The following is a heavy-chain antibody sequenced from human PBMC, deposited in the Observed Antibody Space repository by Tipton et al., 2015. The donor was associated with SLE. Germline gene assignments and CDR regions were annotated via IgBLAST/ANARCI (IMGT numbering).Heavy chain of an antibody. D-gene: IGHD3-3*01. J-gene: IGHJ3*02. V-gene: IGHV4-39*07. CDR2: IYYSGST. Sequence: TLSLTCTVSGGSISSSSYYWGWVRQPPGKGLEWIGSIYYSGSTYYNPSLKSRVTISVDTSKNQFSLKLSSVTAADTAVYYCAKVGDYWSGYYTGAFEIWGQGKMVTVSS. CDR3: AKVGDYWSGYYTGAFEI. CDR1: GGSISSSSYY.